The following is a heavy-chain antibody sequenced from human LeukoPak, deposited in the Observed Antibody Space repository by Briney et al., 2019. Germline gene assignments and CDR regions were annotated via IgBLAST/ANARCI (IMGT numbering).Heavy chain of an antibody. V-gene: IGHV3-74*01. Sequence: PGGSLRLSCVASGFSLSGYWMYWVRQAPGKGLVNISRNNGDGSTTNYADVVKGRFTMSRDNVKNTLYLQMNSLRVEDTAVYYCARDPRNVGLAPWGQGTLVTVSS. CDR1: GFSLSGYW. CDR3: ARDPRNVGLAP. CDR2: NNGDGSTT. J-gene: IGHJ5*02. D-gene: IGHD2-15*01.